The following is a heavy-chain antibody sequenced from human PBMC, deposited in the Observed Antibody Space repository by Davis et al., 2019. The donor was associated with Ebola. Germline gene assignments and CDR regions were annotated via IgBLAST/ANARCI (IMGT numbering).Heavy chain of an antibody. V-gene: IGHV1-69*13. CDR3: ARLRSGMAKGAFDY. Sequence: AASVKVSCKASGGTFSSYAISWVRQAPGQGLEWMGGIIPIFGTANYAQKFQGRVTITADESTSTAYMELSSLRSEDTAVYYCARLRSGMAKGAFDYWGQGTLVTVSS. J-gene: IGHJ4*02. D-gene: IGHD3-10*01. CDR2: IIPIFGTA. CDR1: GGTFSSYA.